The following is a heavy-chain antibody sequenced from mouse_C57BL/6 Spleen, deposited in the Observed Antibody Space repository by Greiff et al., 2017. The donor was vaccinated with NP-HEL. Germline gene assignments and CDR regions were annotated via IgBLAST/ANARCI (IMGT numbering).Heavy chain of an antibody. V-gene: IGHV5-6*01. J-gene: IGHJ2*01. CDR1: GFTFSSYG. Sequence: EVQGVESGGDLVKPGGSLKLSCAASGFTFSSYGMSWVRQTPDKRLEWVATISSGGSYTYYPDGVKGRFTISRDNAKNTLYLQMSSLKSEDTAVYYCARRGGTTAPDYWGQGTTLTVSS. CDR3: ARRGGTTAPDY. CDR2: ISSGGSYT. D-gene: IGHD1-2*01.